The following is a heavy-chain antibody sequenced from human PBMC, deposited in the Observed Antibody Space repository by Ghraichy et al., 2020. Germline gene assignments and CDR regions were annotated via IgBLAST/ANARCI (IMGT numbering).Heavy chain of an antibody. J-gene: IGHJ3*02. CDR3: ARRVVADAFDI. CDR2: ISSGVSYS. D-gene: IGHD2-15*01. V-gene: IGHV3-11*06. Sequence: GGSLRLSCEGSGFTLSDYYMAWVRQAPGKGLEWIAYISSGVSYSNYADSVRGRFTISRDNAKNSVFLQMNSLRGDDTAVYYCARRVVADAFDIWGQGTKVTV. CDR1: GFTLSDYY.